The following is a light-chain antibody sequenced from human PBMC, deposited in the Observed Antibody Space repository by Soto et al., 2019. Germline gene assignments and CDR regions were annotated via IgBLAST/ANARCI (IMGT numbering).Light chain of an antibody. J-gene: IGKJ1*01. CDR3: HHSGNSHGT. CDR1: QTISSRY. CDR2: GAS. Sequence: IVLAQSPGPLSLSPGERATLSCRASQTISSRYLTWYQQKSGQVPRLLIYGASSRATGIPDRFSGRGSGTDFTLTISRLEPEGVAVYYCHHSGNSHGTFGQGTKVDI. V-gene: IGKV3-20*01.